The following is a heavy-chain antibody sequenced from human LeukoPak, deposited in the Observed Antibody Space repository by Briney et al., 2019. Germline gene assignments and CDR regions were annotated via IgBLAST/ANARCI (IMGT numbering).Heavy chain of an antibody. D-gene: IGHD3-3*01. CDR3: ARSRYYDFWSYDY. J-gene: IGHJ4*02. Sequence: PSETLSLTCAVYGGSFSGYYWSWIRQPPGKGLEWIGEINHSGSTNYNPSLKSRVTILVDTSKNQFSLNLSSVTAADTAVYYCARSRYYDFWSYDYWGQGTLVTVSS. CDR1: GGSFSGYY. V-gene: IGHV4-34*01. CDR2: INHSGST.